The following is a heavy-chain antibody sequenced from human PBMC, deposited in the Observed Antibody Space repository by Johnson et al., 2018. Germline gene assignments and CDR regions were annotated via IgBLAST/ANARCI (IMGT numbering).Heavy chain of an antibody. D-gene: IGHD1-26*01. Sequence: QLVQSGAEVKKPGSSVKVSCKASGGTFSSYTISWVRQAPGQGLEWMGRIIPILGRANYAQKFPGRVTITADKSPSTAYMGLSRLSSEDTAVYYLARDFGHSGSPFQHWGQGTLVTVSS. CDR2: IIPILGRA. CDR3: ARDFGHSGSPFQH. V-gene: IGHV1-69*04. CDR1: GGTFSSYT. J-gene: IGHJ1*01.